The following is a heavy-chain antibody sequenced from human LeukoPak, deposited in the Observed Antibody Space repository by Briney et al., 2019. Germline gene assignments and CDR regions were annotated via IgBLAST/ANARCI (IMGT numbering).Heavy chain of an antibody. D-gene: IGHD3-10*01. J-gene: IGHJ3*01. Sequence: PGGSLRLSCVASRFIFSMFSMNWVRQAPGPGLEWVGRIRDKTNSYTTEYAASVKGRFTISRDDSKNSLYLQMYSRKTEDTAVYYCVRVGSLVFEFWGQGTMVTVSS. V-gene: IGHV3-72*01. CDR3: VRVGSLVFEF. CDR2: IRDKTNSYTT. CDR1: RFIFSMFS.